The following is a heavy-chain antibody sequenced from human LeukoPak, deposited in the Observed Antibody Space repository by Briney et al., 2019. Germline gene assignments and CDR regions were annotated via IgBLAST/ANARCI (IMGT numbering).Heavy chain of an antibody. CDR3: ARGYSYVYQY. D-gene: IGHD5-18*01. CDR2: IGSAGDT. V-gene: IGHV3-13*01. J-gene: IGHJ4*02. Sequence: GGSLRLSCAASGFTFSSYDMHWVRQTTGKGLEWVSVIGSAGDTYYPGSMKSRFTISRDNAKNSLYLQMNSLEAGDTAVYYCARGYSYVYQYWGQGTLDTVSS. CDR1: GFTFSSYD.